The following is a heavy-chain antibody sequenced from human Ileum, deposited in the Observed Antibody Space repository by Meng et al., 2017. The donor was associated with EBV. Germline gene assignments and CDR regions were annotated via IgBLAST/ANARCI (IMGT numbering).Heavy chain of an antibody. J-gene: IGHJ4*02. V-gene: IGHV7-4-1*01. CDR3: ARGNGWRFDY. CDR1: WYTFTSSS. D-gene: IGHD6-19*01. Sequence: QVQGVQSGSELKKPGDSVKVSCQAAWYTFTSSSMNWVRHAPGQGLEWMGWININTGNPTYAQGFTGRFVFSLDTSVSTAYLQIDSLKADDTAVYYCARGNGWRFDYWGQGTLVTVSS. CDR2: ININTGNP.